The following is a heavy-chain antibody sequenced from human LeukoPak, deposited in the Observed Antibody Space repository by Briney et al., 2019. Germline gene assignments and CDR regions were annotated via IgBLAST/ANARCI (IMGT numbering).Heavy chain of an antibody. CDR1: GGTSSTST. CDR3: ARVDRYYFYLDV. D-gene: IGHD3-9*01. CDR2: IMPLFGTA. Sequence: SVKVSCKASGGTSSTSTISWVRQAPGQGPEWMGGIMPLFGTANYAQKFQGRVTFTTDDSTSTANMELSSLISEDTAIYYCARVDRYYFYLDVWGKGTTITVSS. V-gene: IGHV1-69*05. J-gene: IGHJ6*03.